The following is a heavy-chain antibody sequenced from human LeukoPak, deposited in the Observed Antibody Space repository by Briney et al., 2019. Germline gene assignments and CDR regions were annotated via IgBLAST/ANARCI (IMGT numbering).Heavy chain of an antibody. V-gene: IGHV3-48*03. J-gene: IGHJ4*02. Sequence: GGSLRLSCAASGFTFSSYEMNWVRQAPGKGLEWVSYISSSGSTIYYADSVKGRFTISRDNAKNSLYLQMNSLRAEDTAVHYCARCEALRGVLFDYWGQGTLVTVSS. CDR3: ARCEALRGVLFDY. D-gene: IGHD3-10*01. CDR1: GFTFSSYE. CDR2: ISSSGSTI.